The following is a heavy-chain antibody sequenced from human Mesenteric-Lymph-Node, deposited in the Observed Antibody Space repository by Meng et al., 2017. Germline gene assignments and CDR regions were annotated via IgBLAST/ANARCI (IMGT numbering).Heavy chain of an antibody. J-gene: IGHJ4*02. CDR2: IYHSGST. CDR1: GGSISSSNW. D-gene: IGHD2-2*01. V-gene: IGHV4-4*02. Sequence: QVPLQESGSGLVKPSGTLSLTCAVSGGSISSSNWWSWVRQPPGKGLEWIGEIYHSGSTNYNPSLKSRVTISVDKSKNQFSLKLSSVTAADTAVYYCASGRKYCSSTSCYGQFDYWGQGTLVTVPS. CDR3: ASGRKYCSSTSCYGQFDY.